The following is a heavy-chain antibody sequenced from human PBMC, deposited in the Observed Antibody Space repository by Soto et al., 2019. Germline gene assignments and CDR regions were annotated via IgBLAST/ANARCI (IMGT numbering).Heavy chain of an antibody. J-gene: IGHJ6*02. CDR1: GFTFSSYW. D-gene: IGHD3-22*01. CDR2: IKQDGSEK. Sequence: GGSLRLSCAASGFTFSSYWMSWVRQAPGKGLEWVANIKQDGSEKYCVDSVKGRFTISRDNAKNSLYLQMNSLRAEDTAVYYCARADDYYDSSGYYYDYYYYGMDVWGQGTTVTVSS. V-gene: IGHV3-7*01. CDR3: ARADDYYDSSGYYYDYYYYGMDV.